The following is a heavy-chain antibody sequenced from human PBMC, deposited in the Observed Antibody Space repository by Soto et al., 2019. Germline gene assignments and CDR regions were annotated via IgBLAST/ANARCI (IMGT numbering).Heavy chain of an antibody. J-gene: IGHJ5*02. V-gene: IGHV3-23*01. D-gene: IGHD6-13*01. CDR1: GFTFSSYA. Sequence: GGSLRLSCAAAGFTFSSYAMSWVRQAPGKGLEWVSAISGSGGSTYYADSVKGRFTISRDNSKNTLYLQMNSLRAEDTAVYYCAKETTGAAAAGTTDWFDPWGQGTLVTVSS. CDR3: AKETTGAAAAGTTDWFDP. CDR2: ISGSGGST.